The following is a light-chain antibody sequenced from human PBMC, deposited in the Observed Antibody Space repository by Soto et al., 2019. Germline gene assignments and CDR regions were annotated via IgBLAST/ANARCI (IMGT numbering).Light chain of an antibody. V-gene: IGLV1-44*01. CDR2: SDN. J-gene: IGLJ3*02. CDR1: SSNIGSNT. CDR3: AAWDDSLNGSNWV. Sequence: QSVLTQPPSASGTPGQRVTISCSGSSSNIGSNTVNWYQQLPGTAPKLLIYSDNQRPSGVPDRFSGSKSGTSASLAISGLQSEDEADYYCAAWDDSLNGSNWVFGGGTHLTVL.